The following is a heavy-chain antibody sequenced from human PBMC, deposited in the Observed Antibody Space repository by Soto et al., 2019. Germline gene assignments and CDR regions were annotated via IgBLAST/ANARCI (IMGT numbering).Heavy chain of an antibody. CDR2: IIPIFGTA. J-gene: IGHJ5*02. V-gene: IGHV1-69*12. CDR3: ARERAVWDIAAAGQNWFDP. D-gene: IGHD6-13*01. Sequence: QVQLVQSGAEVKKPGSSVKVSCKASGGTFSSYAISWVRQAPGQGLEWMGGIIPIFGTANYAQKFQGRVTITADESTSTAYMELSSLRSEDTAVYYCARERAVWDIAAAGQNWFDPWGQGTLVTVSS. CDR1: GGTFSSYA.